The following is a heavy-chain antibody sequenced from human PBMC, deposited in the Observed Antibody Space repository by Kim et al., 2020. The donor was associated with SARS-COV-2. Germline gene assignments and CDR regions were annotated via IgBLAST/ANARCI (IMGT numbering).Heavy chain of an antibody. CDR2: ITGDGSAK. D-gene: IGHD1-26*01. V-gene: IGHV3-74*03. J-gene: IGHJ3*02. CDR3: GRGDGRGGLVDK. Sequence: GGSLRLSCAASGFTFSGYAMPWVRQAPGKGLEWVSSITGDGSAKMNADSVQGRVTISRDNSKNTGFLQMNSLRAEDTAVYYCGRGDGRGGLVDKWGHG. CDR1: GFTFSGYA.